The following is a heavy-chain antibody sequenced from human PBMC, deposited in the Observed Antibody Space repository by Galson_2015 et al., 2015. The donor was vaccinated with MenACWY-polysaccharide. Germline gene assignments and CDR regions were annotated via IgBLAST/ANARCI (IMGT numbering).Heavy chain of an antibody. D-gene: IGHD2-21*01. CDR1: GYTVSSYA. CDR2: MESNSGNT. Sequence: SVKVAGKASGYTVSSYAINWVRQACGQGLEWMGWMESNSGNTGYTQKFKGRVAVYRENDTSSAYIELSMLRYDDTAVYYCTRIIALNHTCVVSCGQGPLVSLS. CDR3: TRIIALNHTCVVS. J-gene: IGHJ4*02. V-gene: IGHV1-8*01.